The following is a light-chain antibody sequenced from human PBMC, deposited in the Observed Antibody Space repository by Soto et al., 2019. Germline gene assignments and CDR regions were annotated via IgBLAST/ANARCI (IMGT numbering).Light chain of an antibody. CDR3: QQYNNWPLT. CDR1: QSVGSN. J-gene: IGKJ1*01. V-gene: IGKV3-15*01. CDR2: GAS. Sequence: EIVMTQSPATLSVSPGERATLSCRASQSVGSNLAWYQQKPGQAPRLLIYGASTGATGIPARFSGSGSGTEFTLTISSLQSEDFAVYYCQQYNNWPLTFGQGTKVEIK.